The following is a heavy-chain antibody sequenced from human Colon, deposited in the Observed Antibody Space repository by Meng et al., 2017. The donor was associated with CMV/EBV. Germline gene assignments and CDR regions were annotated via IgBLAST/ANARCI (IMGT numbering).Heavy chain of an antibody. CDR1: GFTFSSYS. V-gene: IGHV3-21*01. D-gene: IGHD2-2*01. CDR2: ISSSSSYI. CDR3: ARDSSAVPAAILDP. J-gene: IGHJ5*02. Sequence: GGSLRLSCAASGFTFSSYSMNWVRQAPGKGLEWVSSISSSSSYIYYADSVKGRFTISRDNAKNSLYLQMNSLRAEDTAVYYCARDSSAVPAAILDPWGQGTLVTVSS.